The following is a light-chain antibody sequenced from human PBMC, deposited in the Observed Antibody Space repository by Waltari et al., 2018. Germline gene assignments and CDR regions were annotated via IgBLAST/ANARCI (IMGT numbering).Light chain of an antibody. V-gene: IGKV2-24*01. Sequence: DIVMTQTPLSSAVTLGQPAPISCRSSQNLVHSDGNTYLVWLQQRPGQPPRLLIYRVSNRFPGVPDRFSGSGAGTDFTLKISRVEAEDVGIYYCLQATQFRTFGQGTKVEIK. CDR3: LQATQFRT. CDR2: RVS. CDR1: QNLVHSDGNTY. J-gene: IGKJ1*01.